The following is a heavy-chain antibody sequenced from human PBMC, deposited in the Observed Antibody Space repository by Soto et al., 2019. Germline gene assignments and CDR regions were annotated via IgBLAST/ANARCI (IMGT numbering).Heavy chain of an antibody. CDR3: AREVYSYYDWFDP. V-gene: IGHV4-30-4*01. CDR1: GGSISSGDYY. D-gene: IGHD4-4*01. J-gene: IGHJ5*02. CDR2: IYYSGST. Sequence: TLSLTCTVSGGSISSGDYYWTWIRQPPGKGLEWIGYIYYSGSTYYNPSLKSRVTISVDTSKNQFSLKLSSVTAADTAVYYCAREVYSYYDWFDPWGQGTLVPVSS.